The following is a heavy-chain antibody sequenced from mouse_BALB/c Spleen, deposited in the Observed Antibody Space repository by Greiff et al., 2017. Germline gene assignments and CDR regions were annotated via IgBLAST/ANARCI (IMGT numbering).Heavy chain of an antibody. CDR3: ARPDYNAMDY. Sequence: EVMLVESGGGLVQPGGSRKLSCAASGFTFSSFGMHWVRQAPEKGLEWVAYISSGSSTIYYADTVKGRFTISRDNPKNTLFLQMTSLRSEDTAMYYCARPDYNAMDYWGQGTSVTVSS. V-gene: IGHV5-17*02. CDR1: GFTFSSFG. CDR2: ISSGSSTI. D-gene: IGHD2-12*01. J-gene: IGHJ4*01.